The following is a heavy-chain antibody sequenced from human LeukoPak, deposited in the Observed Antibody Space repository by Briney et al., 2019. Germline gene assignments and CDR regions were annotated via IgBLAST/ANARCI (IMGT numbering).Heavy chain of an antibody. CDR2: ISTSSSYI. Sequence: GGSLRLSCPASGFTFSTYGMSWVRQAPGKGLEWVSSISTSSSYIYYADSVKGRFTISRDNARNSLYLQMNSLRAEDTALYYCARDGDTVLTRGYYYYMDVWGKGTTVTVSS. J-gene: IGHJ6*03. CDR3: ARDGDTVLTRGYYYYMDV. CDR1: GFTFSTYG. D-gene: IGHD4-23*01. V-gene: IGHV3-21*01.